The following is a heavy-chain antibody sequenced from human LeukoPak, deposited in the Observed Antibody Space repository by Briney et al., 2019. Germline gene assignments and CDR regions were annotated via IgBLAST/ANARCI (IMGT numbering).Heavy chain of an antibody. J-gene: IGHJ4*02. Sequence: SETLSLTCTVSGDSISSGDYYWSWIRQPAGKGLEWIGRIYTSGSTNYNPSLKSRVTISVDTSTNQFSLKLSSVTAADTAVYYCARGPYYYDSSGSFDYWGQGALVTVSS. D-gene: IGHD3-22*01. CDR2: IYTSGST. CDR1: GDSISSGDYY. CDR3: ARGPYYYDSSGSFDY. V-gene: IGHV4-61*02.